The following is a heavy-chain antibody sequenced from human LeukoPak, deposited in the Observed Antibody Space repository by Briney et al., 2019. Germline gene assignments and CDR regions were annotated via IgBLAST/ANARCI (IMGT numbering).Heavy chain of an antibody. CDR2: VSGGGEDT. CDR1: GFPFSSYA. D-gene: IGHD1-1*01. J-gene: IGHJ2*01. CDR3: AKPRAMTTGVGRYFDL. V-gene: IGHV3-23*01. Sequence: GGSLRLSCAASGFPFSSYAMSWIRQAPGKGLDWVSAVSGGGEDTYYPDSVKGRFTISRDNSKNTLYLQMNSLRVEDTAIYYCAKPRAMTTGVGRYFDLWGRGTLVTVSS.